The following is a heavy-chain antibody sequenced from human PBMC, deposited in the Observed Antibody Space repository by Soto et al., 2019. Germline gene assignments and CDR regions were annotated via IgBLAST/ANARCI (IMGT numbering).Heavy chain of an antibody. CDR3: AHRPTTVPWWFDP. V-gene: IGHV2-5*02. CDR1: GFSLTTSGVG. Sequence: QITLKESGPTLVKPTQTLTLTCTFSGFSLTTSGVGVGWIRQPPGKALEWLALIYWDDDKRHSPSLNSRLTTPKATSKTQLVPTMTNVHPADTATYFRAHRPTTVPWWFDPWGPGTLVTVS. J-gene: IGHJ5*02. CDR2: IYWDDDK. D-gene: IGHD4-17*01.